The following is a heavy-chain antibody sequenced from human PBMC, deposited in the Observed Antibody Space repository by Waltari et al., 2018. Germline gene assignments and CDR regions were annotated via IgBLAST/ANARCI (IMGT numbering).Heavy chain of an antibody. CDR2: IYYSGST. Sequence: QVQLQESGPGLVKPSQTLSLTCTVSGGSISSCCYSWSWLRQHPGTGLEWIGYIYYSGSTYYNPSLKSRVTISVDTSKNQFSLKLSSVTAADTAVYYCARPNSSSRSSYYYYYMDVWGKGTTVTVSS. CDR1: GGSISSCCYS. V-gene: IGHV4-31*03. J-gene: IGHJ6*03. CDR3: ARPNSSSRSSYYYYYMDV. D-gene: IGHD6-13*01.